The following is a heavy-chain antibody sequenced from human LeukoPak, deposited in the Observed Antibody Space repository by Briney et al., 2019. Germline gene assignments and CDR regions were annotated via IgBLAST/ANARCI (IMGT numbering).Heavy chain of an antibody. J-gene: IGHJ4*02. D-gene: IGHD1-14*01. CDR1: GLTFSSYW. V-gene: IGHV3-7*01. Sequence: GGSLRLSCAASGLTFSSYWMSWVRQAPGKGLEWVANIKQDGSEKYYVDSVKGRFTISRDNAKNPLYLQMNSLRAEDTAVYYCARDQTSSLDYWGQGTLDTVSS. CDR2: IKQDGSEK. CDR3: ARDQTSSLDY.